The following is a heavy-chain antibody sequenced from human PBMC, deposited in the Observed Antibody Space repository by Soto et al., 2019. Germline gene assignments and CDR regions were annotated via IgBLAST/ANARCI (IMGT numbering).Heavy chain of an antibody. CDR3: ARDKQTWGDGALDYCGMDV. CDR1: GFTFSSYG. CDR2: IWYDGSNK. Sequence: QVQLVESGGGVVQPGRSLRLSCAASGFTFSSYGMHWVRQAPGKGLEWVAVIWYDGSNKYYGDSVKGRFTISRDNSKNTLYLQMNSLRAEDTAVYYCARDKQTWGDGALDYCGMDVWGQGTTVTVSS. J-gene: IGHJ6*02. D-gene: IGHD3-10*01. V-gene: IGHV3-33*01.